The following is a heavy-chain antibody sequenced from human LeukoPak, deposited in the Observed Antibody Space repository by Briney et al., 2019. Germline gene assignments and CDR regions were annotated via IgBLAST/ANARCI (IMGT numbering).Heavy chain of an antibody. V-gene: IGHV4-4*07. CDR2: IYTSGST. J-gene: IGHJ4*02. Sequence: PSETLSLTCTVSGDSISSYYWSWIRQPAGKGLEWIGRIYTSGSTNYNPSLKSRVTLSVDTSKNQFSLKLTSVTAADTAVYYCARGLLHCSRTSCYRYFDYWGQGTLVTVSS. CDR1: GDSISSYY. CDR3: ARGLLHCSRTSCYRYFDY. D-gene: IGHD2-2*01.